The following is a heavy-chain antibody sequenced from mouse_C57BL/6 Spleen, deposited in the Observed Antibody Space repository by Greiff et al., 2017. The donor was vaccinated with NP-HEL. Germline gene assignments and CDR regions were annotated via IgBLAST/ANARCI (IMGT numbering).Heavy chain of an antibody. CDR3: ARLHYYGSSYENYYAMDY. Sequence: VQPQQSGAELAKPGASVKLSCKASGYTFTSYWMHWVKQRPGQGLEWIGYINPSSGYTKYNQKFKDKATLTADKSSSTAYMQLSSLTYEDSAVYYCARLHYYGSSYENYYAMDYWGQGTSVTVSS. J-gene: IGHJ4*01. CDR2: INPSSGYT. D-gene: IGHD1-1*01. CDR1: GYTFTSYW. V-gene: IGHV1-7*01.